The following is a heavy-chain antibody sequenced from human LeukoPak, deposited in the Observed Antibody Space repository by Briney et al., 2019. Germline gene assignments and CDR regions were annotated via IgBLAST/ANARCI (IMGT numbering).Heavy chain of an antibody. CDR3: ARHRYYDSSGYVYFDY. J-gene: IGHJ4*02. D-gene: IGHD3-22*01. CDR1: GGSFSGYY. CDR2: INHSGST. Sequence: PSETLSLTCAVYGGSFSGYYWSWIRQPPGKGLEWIGEINHSGSTNYNPSLKSRVTISVDTSKNQFSLKLSSVTAADTAVYYCARHRYYDSSGYVYFDYWGQGTLVTVSS. V-gene: IGHV4-34*01.